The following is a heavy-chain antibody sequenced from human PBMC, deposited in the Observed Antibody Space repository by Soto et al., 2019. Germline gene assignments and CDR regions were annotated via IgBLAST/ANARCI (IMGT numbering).Heavy chain of an antibody. CDR3: ARLPYGEKTLDG. V-gene: IGHV1-69*01. CDR2: IIPIFVTA. J-gene: IGHJ6*02. Sequence: QVQLVQSGAEVKKTGSSVKVSCKASGGTFSSYAISWVRQAPGQGLEWMVGIIPIFVTANYAQKFQLRVTITADEPTSTAYMELSSLRSEDTAVYYCARLPYGEKTLDGWCQGPTVTVSS. D-gene: IGHD4-17*01. CDR1: GGTFSSYA.